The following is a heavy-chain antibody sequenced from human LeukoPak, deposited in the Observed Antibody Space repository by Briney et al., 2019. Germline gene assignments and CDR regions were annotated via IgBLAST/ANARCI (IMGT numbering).Heavy chain of an antibody. D-gene: IGHD1-26*01. V-gene: IGHV4-61*01. CDR2: IYYSGST. CDR3: ARGATPVDYYYGMDV. J-gene: IGHJ6*02. CDR1: TDSISSGSYY. Sequence: PSETLSLTCTVSTDSISSGSYYWSWIRQPPGKGLEWIGYIYYSGSTNYNPSLKSRVTISVDTSKNQFSLKLSSVTAADTAVYYCARGATPVDYYYGMDVWGQGTTVTVSS.